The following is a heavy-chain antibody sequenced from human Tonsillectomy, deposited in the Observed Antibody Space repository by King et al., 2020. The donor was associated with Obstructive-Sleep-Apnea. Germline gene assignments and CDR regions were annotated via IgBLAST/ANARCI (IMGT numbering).Heavy chain of an antibody. CDR3: TTLLYYYDSSGYWDAAELYFGY. J-gene: IGHJ4*02. V-gene: IGHV3-15*01. CDR1: GFSFTDAW. CDR2: IKSTTDGGTT. D-gene: IGHD3-22*01. Sequence: VQLVESGGGLVKPGRSLRLSCAASGFSFTDAWMSWVRQVPGKGLEWVGRIKSTTDGGTTDYAAPVKGRFTISRDDSKNTLYLQMNSLKTEDTAVYYCTTLLYYYDSSGYWDAAELYFGYWGQGTLVSVSS.